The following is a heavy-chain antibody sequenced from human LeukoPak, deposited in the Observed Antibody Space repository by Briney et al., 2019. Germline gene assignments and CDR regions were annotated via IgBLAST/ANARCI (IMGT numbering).Heavy chain of an antibody. J-gene: IGHJ3*02. Sequence: ASVTVSCKASGYTFTKYYMHWVRQAPGQGLDGMGLINPTGGSTGYAQKFQGRVTMTRDISTSTDYMELSSLRSEDTAVYYCARNRVARFLEWLLGPGAFDIWGQGTMVTVSS. D-gene: IGHD3-3*01. CDR2: INPTGGST. V-gene: IGHV1-46*01. CDR1: GYTFTKYY. CDR3: ARNRVARFLEWLLGPGAFDI.